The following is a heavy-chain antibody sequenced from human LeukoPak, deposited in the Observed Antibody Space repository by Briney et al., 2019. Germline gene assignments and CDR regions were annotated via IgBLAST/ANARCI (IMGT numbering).Heavy chain of an antibody. Sequence: SETLSLTCAVSGSSISSSNWWSWVRQPPGKGLEWIGEIYHSGSTNYNPSLKSRVTISVDKSKNQFSLKLSSVTAADTAVYYCAISSGWYRELDYWGQGTLVTVSS. CDR1: GSSISSSNW. D-gene: IGHD6-19*01. CDR2: IYHSGST. J-gene: IGHJ4*02. V-gene: IGHV4-4*02. CDR3: AISSGWYRELDY.